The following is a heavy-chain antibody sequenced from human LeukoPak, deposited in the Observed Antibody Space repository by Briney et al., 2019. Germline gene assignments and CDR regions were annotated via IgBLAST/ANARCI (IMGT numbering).Heavy chain of an antibody. Sequence: PGGSLRLSCAASRFTFSSYSMNWVRQAPGKGLEWVSSISRSSSYIYYADSVKGRFTISRDNAKNSLYLQMNSLRAEDTAVYYCARDSGYGSGSYLAFDIWGQGTMVTVSS. CDR2: ISRSSSYI. J-gene: IGHJ3*02. V-gene: IGHV3-21*01. CDR3: ARDSGYGSGSYLAFDI. CDR1: RFTFSSYS. D-gene: IGHD3-10*01.